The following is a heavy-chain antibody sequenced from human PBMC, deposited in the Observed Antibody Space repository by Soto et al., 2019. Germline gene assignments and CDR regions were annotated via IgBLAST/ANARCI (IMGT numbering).Heavy chain of an antibody. D-gene: IGHD6-19*01. CDR2: ISSSSSYT. V-gene: IGHV3-11*06. CDR3: ARTSSGWYGREYFQH. Sequence: GGSLRLSCAASGFTFSDYYMSWIRQAPGKGLEWVSYISSSSSYTNYADSVKGRFTISRDNAKNSLYLQMNSLRAEDTAVYYCARTSSGWYGREYFQHWGQGTLVTVPS. J-gene: IGHJ1*01. CDR1: GFTFSDYY.